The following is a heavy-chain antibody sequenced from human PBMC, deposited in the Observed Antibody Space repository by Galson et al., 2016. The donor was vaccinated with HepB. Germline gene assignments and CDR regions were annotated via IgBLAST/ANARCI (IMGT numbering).Heavy chain of an antibody. J-gene: IGHJ4*01. CDR3: ARGPLYYFDY. Sequence: SLRLSCAASGFKFSSYGMNWVRQAPGKGLEWVSYISFSSTNRHNVDSVKGRFTTFRDNAQNSLYLQMNSLRAEDTAVYYCARGPLYYFDYWGHGTLVTVSS. V-gene: IGHV3-48*01. CDR1: GFKFSSYG. CDR2: ISFSSTNR.